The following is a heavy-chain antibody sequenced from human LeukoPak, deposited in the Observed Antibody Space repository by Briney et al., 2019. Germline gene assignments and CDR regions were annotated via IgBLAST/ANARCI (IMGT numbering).Heavy chain of an antibody. D-gene: IGHD6-19*01. J-gene: IGHJ6*02. CDR1: GGSISSSNW. CDR2: IYHSGST. CDR3: ARDNGSGWYPENYYYYYGMDV. V-gene: IGHV4-4*02. Sequence: SETLSLTCAVSGGSISSSNWWSWVRQPPGKGLEWIGEIYHSGSTNYNPSLKSRVTISVDKSKKQFSLKLSSVTAADTAVYYCARDNGSGWYPENYYYYYGMDVWGQGTTVTVSS.